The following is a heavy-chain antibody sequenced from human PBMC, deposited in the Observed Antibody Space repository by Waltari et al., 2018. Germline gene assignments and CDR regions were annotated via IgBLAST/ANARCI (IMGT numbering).Heavy chain of an antibody. CDR3: ARSITAAPIDS. Sequence: EVQLVESGGGLVQPGGSLRLSCAASGFTFSDHYVDWVRQAPGKGLEWRGLSRNKAYTYTTEYAASVKGRFTISRDDSKNSVYLYMNSLTTEDTAVYYCARSITAAPIDSWGQGTLVTVSS. CDR1: GFTFSDHY. CDR2: SRNKAYTYTT. V-gene: IGHV3-72*01. D-gene: IGHD1-20*01. J-gene: IGHJ4*02.